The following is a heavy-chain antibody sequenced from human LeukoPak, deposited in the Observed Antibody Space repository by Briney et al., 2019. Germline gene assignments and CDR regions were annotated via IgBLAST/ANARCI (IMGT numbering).Heavy chain of an antibody. CDR3: ARDGSGSYYAGWFDP. CDR2: IYYSGST. D-gene: IGHD1-26*01. J-gene: IGHJ5*02. CDR1: GGSISSYY. Sequence: SETLSLTCTVSGGSISSYYWSWIRQPPGKGLEWIGYIYYSGSTNYNPSLKSRVTISVDTSKNQFSLKLSSVTAADTAVYYCARDGSGSYYAGWFDPWGQGTLVTVSS. V-gene: IGHV4-59*01.